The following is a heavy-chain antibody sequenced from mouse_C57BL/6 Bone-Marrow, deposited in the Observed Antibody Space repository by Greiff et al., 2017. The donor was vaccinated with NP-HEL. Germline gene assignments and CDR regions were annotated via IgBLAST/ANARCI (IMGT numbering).Heavy chain of an antibody. CDR2: IWGVGST. CDR1: GFSLPSYG. D-gene: IGHD2-1*01. J-gene: IGHJ3*01. V-gene: IGHV2-6*01. Sequence: VQRVESGPGLVAPSQSLSIPCTVSGFSLPSYGVDWVRQSPGKGLEWLGVIWGVGSTNYNSALKSRLSISKDNSKSQVFLKMNSLQTDDTAMYYCATSIYYGNTCFAYWGQGTLVTVSA. CDR3: ATSIYYGNTCFAY.